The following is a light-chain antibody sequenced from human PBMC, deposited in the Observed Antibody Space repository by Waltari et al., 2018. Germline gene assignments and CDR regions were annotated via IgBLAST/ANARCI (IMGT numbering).Light chain of an antibody. Sequence: QSAHTQHSSMSGSPGPSITSSCTSVHSNVTLLHLVSWYHHHPGRNPSLLIYEISQRPSGISNRFSGSKSVNTAFLTSSGLQPEDEADYFCCSFAGYGIYVFGSGTQVSV. CDR1: HSNVTLLHL. CDR2: EIS. J-gene: IGLJ1*01. CDR3: CSFAGYGIYV. V-gene: IGLV2-23*02.